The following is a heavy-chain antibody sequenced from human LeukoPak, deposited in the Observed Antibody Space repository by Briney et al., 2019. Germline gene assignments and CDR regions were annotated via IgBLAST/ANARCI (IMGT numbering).Heavy chain of an antibody. CDR3: AKAMAPFYDYFDY. J-gene: IGHJ4*02. CDR2: ISGSGGST. D-gene: IGHD3-10*01. CDR1: GFTFSSYA. V-gene: IGHV3-23*01. Sequence: GGSLRLSYAASGFTFSSYAMSWVRQAPGKGLEWVSAISGSGGSTYYADSVKGRFTISRDNSKNTLYLQMNSLRTEDTAVYYCAKAMAPFYDYFDYWGQGTLVTVSS.